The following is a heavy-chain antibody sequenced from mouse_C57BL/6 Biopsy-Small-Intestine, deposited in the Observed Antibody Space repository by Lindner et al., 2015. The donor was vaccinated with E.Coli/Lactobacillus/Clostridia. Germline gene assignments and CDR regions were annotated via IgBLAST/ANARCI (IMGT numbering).Heavy chain of an antibody. Sequence: SVKVSCKASGYTFTDYYMHWVRQAPGQGLEWMGWTITNSGGTNYAQQFRGRVTMTRDTSISTAYMELRGLTSDDTAIYFCVRDYHDNTGHYSGPNWDQGTLVTVSS. J-gene: IGHJ4*01. CDR3: VRDYHDNTGHYSGPN. D-gene: IGHD2-4*01. CDR1: GYTFTDYY. V-gene: IGHV1-22*01. CDR2: TITNSGGT.